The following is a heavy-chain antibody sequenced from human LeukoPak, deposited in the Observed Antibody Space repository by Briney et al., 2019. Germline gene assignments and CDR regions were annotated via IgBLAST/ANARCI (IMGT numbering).Heavy chain of an antibody. D-gene: IGHD5-24*01. CDR2: ISAYNGNT. Sequence: ASVKVSCKASGYTFISYSMNWVRQAPGQGLEWMGWISAYNGNTNYAQKLQGRVTMTTDTPTSTAYMELRSLRSDDTAVYYCARLSGLQYGYFDYWGQGTLVTVSS. J-gene: IGHJ4*02. V-gene: IGHV1-18*01. CDR1: GYTFISYS. CDR3: ARLSGLQYGYFDY.